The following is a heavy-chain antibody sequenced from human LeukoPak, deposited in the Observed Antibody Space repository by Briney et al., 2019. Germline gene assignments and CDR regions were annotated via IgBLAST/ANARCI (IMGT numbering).Heavy chain of an antibody. V-gene: IGHV4-34*01. CDR1: GGSFSGYY. CDR3: ARDRTTCYIGTCAFDI. CDR2: INHSGST. J-gene: IGHJ3*02. D-gene: IGHD2-2*02. Sequence: SETLSLTCAVYGGSFSGYYWSWIRQPPGKGLEWIGEINHSGSTNYNPSLKSRLTISVDTSKNQFSLRLSSVTAADTAVYSCARDRTTCYIGTCAFDIWGQGTMVTVSS.